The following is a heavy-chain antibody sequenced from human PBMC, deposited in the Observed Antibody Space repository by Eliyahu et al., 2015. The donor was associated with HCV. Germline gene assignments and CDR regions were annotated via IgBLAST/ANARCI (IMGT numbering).Heavy chain of an antibody. CDR1: GFTFSSXG. CDR2: ISYDGSNK. CDR3: AKGPLLFGVVSPDFDY. Sequence: QVQLVESGGGVVQPGRSLRLSCAASGFTFSSXGXHXVRQAPGKGLEWVAVISYDGSNKYYADSVKGRFTISRDNSKNTLYLQMNSLRAEDTAVYYCAKGPLLFGVVSPDFDYWGQGTLVTISS. D-gene: IGHD3-3*01. V-gene: IGHV3-30*18. J-gene: IGHJ4*01.